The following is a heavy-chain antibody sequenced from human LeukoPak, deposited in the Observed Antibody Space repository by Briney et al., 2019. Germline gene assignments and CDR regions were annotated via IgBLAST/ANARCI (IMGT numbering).Heavy chain of an antibody. CDR3: AITYYYGSGSPNWFDP. D-gene: IGHD3-10*01. CDR2: ISSSSSTI. J-gene: IGHJ5*02. Sequence: PGGSLRLSCAASGFTFSSYSMNWVRQAPGKGLEWVSYISSSSSTIYYADSVKGRFTISRDNAKNSLYLQMNSLRAEDTAVYYCAITYYYGSGSPNWFDPWGQGTLVTVSS. CDR1: GFTFSSYS. V-gene: IGHV3-48*01.